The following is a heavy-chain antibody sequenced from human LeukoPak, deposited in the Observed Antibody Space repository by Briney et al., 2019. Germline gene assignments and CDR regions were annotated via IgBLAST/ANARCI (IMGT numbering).Heavy chain of an antibody. V-gene: IGHV3-23*01. CDR3: AKDPGGYSYGPQLDY. J-gene: IGHJ4*02. D-gene: IGHD5-18*01. CDR1: GFTFSSYA. CDR2: ISGSGGST. Sequence: GGSLRLTCAASGFTFSSYAMSWVRQAPGKGLEWVSAISGSGGSTYYADSVKGRFAISRDNSKNTLYLQMNSLRAEDTAVYYCAKDPGGYSYGPQLDYWGQGTLVTVSS.